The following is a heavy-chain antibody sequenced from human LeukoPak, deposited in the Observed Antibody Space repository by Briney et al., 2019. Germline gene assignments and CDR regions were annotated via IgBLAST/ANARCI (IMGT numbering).Heavy chain of an antibody. CDR3: AADPGAVTTEYYFDY. V-gene: IGHV1-58*02. CDR2: IVVGSGNT. CDR1: GFTFTSSA. J-gene: IGHJ4*02. Sequence: SVKVSCKASGFTFTSSAMQWVRQARGQRLEWMGWIVVGSGNTNYAQKFQERVTITRDMSTSTAYMELSSLRSEDTAVYYCAADPGAVTTEYYFDYWGQGTLVTVSS. D-gene: IGHD4-11*01.